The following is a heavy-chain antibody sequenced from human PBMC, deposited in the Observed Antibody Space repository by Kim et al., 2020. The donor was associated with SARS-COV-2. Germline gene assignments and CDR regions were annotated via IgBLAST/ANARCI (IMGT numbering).Heavy chain of an antibody. D-gene: IGHD3-10*01. J-gene: IGHJ4*02. CDR1: GFTFSTAW. Sequence: GGSLRLSCAASGFTFSTAWMNWVRQAPGKGLEWVGRSRSKTNGGTADYAALVKGRFTISRDDAKNTLYLQMNSLQPGDTAGYYCATDPAARPSGEFFCAYGGRRTRVTVSS. CDR3: ATDPAARPSGEFFCAY. V-gene: IGHV3-15*01. CDR2: SRSKTNGGTA.